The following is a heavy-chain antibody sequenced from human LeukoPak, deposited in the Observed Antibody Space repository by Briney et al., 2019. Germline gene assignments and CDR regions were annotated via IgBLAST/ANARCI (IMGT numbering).Heavy chain of an antibody. CDR1: GGSFSGYY. D-gene: IGHD2-21*02. CDR2: INHSGST. CDR3: ARAWSGVVTTNDAFDI. V-gene: IGHV4-34*01. J-gene: IGHJ3*02. Sequence: PSETLSLTCAVYGGSFSGYYWSWIRQPPGKGLEWIGEINHSGSTNYNPSLKSRVTISVDTSKNQFSLKLSSVTAADTAVYYCARAWSGVVTTNDAFDIWGQGTMVTVSS.